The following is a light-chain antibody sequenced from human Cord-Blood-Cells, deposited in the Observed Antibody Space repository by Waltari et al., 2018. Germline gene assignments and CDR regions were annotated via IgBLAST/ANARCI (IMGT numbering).Light chain of an antibody. V-gene: IGKV1-39*01. CDR2: AAS. Sequence: DIQMTQSPPSLSASLGDSVTIICRASQSISSYLNWYQQKPGKAPKLLIYAASSLQSGVPSRFSGSGSGTDFTLTISSLQPEDFATYYCQQSYSTPYTFGQGTKLEIK. CDR3: QQSYSTPYT. J-gene: IGKJ2*01. CDR1: QSISSY.